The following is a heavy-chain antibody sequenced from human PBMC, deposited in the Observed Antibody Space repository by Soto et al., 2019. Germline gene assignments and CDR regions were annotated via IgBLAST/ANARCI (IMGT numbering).Heavy chain of an antibody. CDR3: ARLAMVRGVPTYRMDV. Sequence: PGESLKISCKGSGYSFTSYWISWVRQMPGKGLEWMGRIDPSDSYTNYSPSFQGHVTISADKSISTAYLQWSSLKASDTAMYYCARLAMVRGVPTYRMDVWGRGNTVLVSS. J-gene: IGHJ6*02. CDR1: GYSFTSYW. V-gene: IGHV5-10-1*01. CDR2: IDPSDSYT. D-gene: IGHD3-10*01.